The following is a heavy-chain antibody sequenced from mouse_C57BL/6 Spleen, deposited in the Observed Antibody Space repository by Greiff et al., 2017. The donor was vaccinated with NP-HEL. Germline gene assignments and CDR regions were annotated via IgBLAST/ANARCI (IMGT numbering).Heavy chain of an antibody. V-gene: IGHV1-74*01. D-gene: IGHD1-1*01. CDR3: AWISTVVPFDD. CDR2: IHPSDSDT. CDR1: GYTFTSYW. Sequence: QVQLQQPGAELVKPGASVKVSCKASGYTFTSYWMHWVKQRPGQGLEWIGRIHPSDSDTNYNQKFKGKATLTVDKSSSTAYMQLSSLTSEDSAFYYCAWISTVVPFDDWGQGTTVTVSS. J-gene: IGHJ2*01.